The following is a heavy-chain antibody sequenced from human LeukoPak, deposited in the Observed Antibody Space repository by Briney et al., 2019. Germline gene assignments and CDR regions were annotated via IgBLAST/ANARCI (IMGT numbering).Heavy chain of an antibody. V-gene: IGHV3-7*01. Sequence: GGSLRLSCTASGFTFGDYAMSWFRQAPGKGLEWVANIKQDGSEKYYVDSVKGRFTISRDNAKNSLYLQMNSLRAEDTAVYYCARREWAWDYWGQGTLVTVSS. CDR2: IKQDGSEK. J-gene: IGHJ4*02. CDR3: ARREWAWDY. CDR1: GFTFGDYA. D-gene: IGHD2-8*01.